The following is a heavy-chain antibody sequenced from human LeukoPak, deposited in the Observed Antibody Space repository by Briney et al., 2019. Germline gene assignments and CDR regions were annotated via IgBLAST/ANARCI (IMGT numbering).Heavy chain of an antibody. CDR3: VIIEGVYDLVARTNMDV. CDR1: GFTFTTYS. V-gene: IGHV3-21*01. CDR2: ISSSGAHI. Sequence: GGSLRLSCAASGFTFTTYSLNWVRQAPGKGLEWVSSISSSGAHIYYADSAQGRFTISRDNAKNSLFLQMNSLRADDTAVYYCVIIEGVYDLVARTNMDVWGEGTTVTVSS. D-gene: IGHD3-16*01. J-gene: IGHJ6*03.